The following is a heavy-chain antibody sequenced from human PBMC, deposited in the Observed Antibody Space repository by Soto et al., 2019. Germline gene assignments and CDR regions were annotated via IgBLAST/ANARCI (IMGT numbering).Heavy chain of an antibody. CDR3: ATGVIWIGYFTVDS. CDR1: GGSFGKSA. V-gene: IGHV1-69*13. D-gene: IGHD3-3*01. J-gene: IGHJ4*02. Sequence: GASVKVSCKASGGSFGKSAINWVRQTPGQGLEWLGGFIPVYRTLNYAQKFQGRVTITADESTGTAYMTLSSPASDDTAVYYCATGVIWIGYFTVDSWGQGTRVTVS. CDR2: FIPVYRTL.